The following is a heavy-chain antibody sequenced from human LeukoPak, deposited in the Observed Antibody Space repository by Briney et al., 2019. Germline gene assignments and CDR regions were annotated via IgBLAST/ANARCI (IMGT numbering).Heavy chain of an antibody. CDR1: GYSFTSYW. CDR2: IYPGDSDT. D-gene: IGHD2-15*01. J-gene: IGHJ4*02. CDR3: ARLAAKNYFDY. Sequence: GESLKISCKGSGYSFTSYWIGWVRQMPGKGLEWMGIIYPGDSDTTYSPSFQGQVTISADKSISTAYLQWGSLKASDTAMYYCARLAAKNYFDYWGQGTLVTVSS. V-gene: IGHV5-51*01.